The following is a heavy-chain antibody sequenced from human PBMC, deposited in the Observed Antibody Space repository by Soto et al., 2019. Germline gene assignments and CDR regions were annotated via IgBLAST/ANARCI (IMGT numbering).Heavy chain of an antibody. CDR1: GGSISGGDYY. J-gene: IGHJ4*02. Sequence: SETLSLTCTVSGGSISGGDYYWSWIRQPPGKGLEWIGYIYYSGSTYYNPSLKSRVTISVDTSKNQFSLKLSSVTAADTAVYYCXRENYGDYVQNDYYFDYWGQGTLVTVSS. V-gene: IGHV4-30-4*01. CDR2: IYYSGST. CDR3: XRENYGDYVQNDYYFDY. D-gene: IGHD4-17*01.